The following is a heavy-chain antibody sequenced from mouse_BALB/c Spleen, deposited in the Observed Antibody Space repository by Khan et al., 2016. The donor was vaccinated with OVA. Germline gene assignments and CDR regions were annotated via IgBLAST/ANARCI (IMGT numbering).Heavy chain of an antibody. CDR1: GYIFTSYW. CDR3: AREESLYYLDN. CDR2: IYPGTDNT. J-gene: IGHJ2*01. V-gene: IGHV1-76*01. Sequence: VQLKLSGAELVRPGPSVKLSCQTSGYIFTSYWIHWVKQRSGQGLEWLARIYPGTDNTYYNEKFKYKATLTADKSSSTAYMQLSLLKSEDSAVYVCAREESLYYLDNWGQGTTLTVSS. D-gene: IGHD6-2*01.